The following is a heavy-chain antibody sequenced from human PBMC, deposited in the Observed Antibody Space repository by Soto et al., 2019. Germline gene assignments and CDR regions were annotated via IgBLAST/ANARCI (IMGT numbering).Heavy chain of an antibody. CDR1: GFTFDDYA. J-gene: IGHJ2*01. CDR3: AKDITGEWYFDL. V-gene: IGHV3-9*01. D-gene: IGHD2-21*01. Sequence: EVQLVESGGGLVQPGRSLRLSCAASGFTFDDYAMHWVRQAPGKGLEWVSGISWNSGSIGYADSVKGRFTISRDNAKNSLYLQMNSLRAEDTALYYCAKDITGEWYFDLWGRGTLVTVSS. CDR2: ISWNSGSI.